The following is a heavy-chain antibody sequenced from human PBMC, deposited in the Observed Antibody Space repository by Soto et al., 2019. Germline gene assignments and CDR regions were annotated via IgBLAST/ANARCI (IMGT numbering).Heavy chain of an antibody. V-gene: IGHV3-7*03. J-gene: IGHJ4*02. CDR1: GFTFSSYW. CDR3: ARVASGCDPYYFDY. CDR2: IMQDGSEK. Sequence: GGSLRLSCAASGFTFSSYWMSWVRQAPGKGLEWVANIMQDGSEKYYVDSVKGRFTISRDNAKNSLYLQMNSLRAEDTAVYDCARVASGCDPYYFDYWGQGALVTVSS. D-gene: IGHD5-12*01.